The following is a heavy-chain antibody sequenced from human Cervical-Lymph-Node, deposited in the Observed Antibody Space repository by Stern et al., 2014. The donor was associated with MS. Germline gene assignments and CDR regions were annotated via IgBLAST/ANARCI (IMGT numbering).Heavy chain of an antibody. CDR3: ARSSTVTPNAFDI. CDR2: IYYSGST. J-gene: IGHJ3*02. Sequence: QLQLKESGSGLVKPSQTLSLTCAVSGGSISSGGYSWSRIRQPQGKGLEWIGYIYYSGSTYYNPSLKSRVTISVDRSKSQFSLKLSSVTAADTAVYYCARSSTVTPNAFDIWGQGTMVTVSS. D-gene: IGHD4-17*01. V-gene: IGHV4-30-2*01. CDR1: GGSISSGGYS.